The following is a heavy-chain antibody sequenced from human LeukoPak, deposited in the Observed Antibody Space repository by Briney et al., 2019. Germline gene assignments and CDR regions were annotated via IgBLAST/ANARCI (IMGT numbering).Heavy chain of an antibody. Sequence: GGSLRLSCAASGFTFSSYAMHWVRQAPGRGLEWVAVITYDGSNKYYADSVKGRFTISRDNSKNTLYLQMNSLRAEDTAVYYCASAGPRGYSGYAPGYWGQGTLVTVSS. J-gene: IGHJ4*02. V-gene: IGHV3-30*04. D-gene: IGHD5-12*01. CDR1: GFTFSSYA. CDR2: ITYDGSNK. CDR3: ASAGPRGYSGYAPGY.